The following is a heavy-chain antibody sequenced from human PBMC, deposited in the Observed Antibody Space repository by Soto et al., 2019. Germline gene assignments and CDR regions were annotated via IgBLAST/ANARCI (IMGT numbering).Heavy chain of an antibody. V-gene: IGHV2-5*02. Sequence: QITLKESGPTLVKPTQTLTLTCTFSGFSLSTSGVGVGWIRQPPGKALEWLALTYWDDDKRYSPSLKSSLTITKDTSKNRVVLTMTNMYPVDTATYYCAHRQRTVYFDYWGQGTLVTVSS. CDR2: TYWDDDK. D-gene: IGHD4-17*01. CDR3: AHRQRTVYFDY. J-gene: IGHJ4*02. CDR1: GFSLSTSGVG.